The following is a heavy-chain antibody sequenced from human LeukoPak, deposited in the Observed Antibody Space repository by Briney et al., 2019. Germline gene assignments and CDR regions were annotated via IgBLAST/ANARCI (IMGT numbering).Heavy chain of an antibody. CDR3: AKYSSGWYYFDY. J-gene: IGHJ4*02. CDR2: ISGSGGST. D-gene: IGHD6-19*01. CDR1: GFTLSSYA. V-gene: IGHV3-23*01. Sequence: PGGSLRLSCAASGFTLSSYAMSWVRQAPGKGLEWVSAISGSGGSTYYADSVKGRFTISRDNSKNTLYLQMNSLRAEDTAVYYCAKYSSGWYYFDYWGQGTLVTVSS.